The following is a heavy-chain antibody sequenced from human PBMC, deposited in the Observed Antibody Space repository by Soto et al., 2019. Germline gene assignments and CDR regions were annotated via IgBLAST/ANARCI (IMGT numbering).Heavy chain of an antibody. D-gene: IGHD3-22*01. V-gene: IGHV5-10-1*01. CDR1: GYSFTSYW. CDR3: ARLGADAQNYYDSSGYPASV. Sequence: PGESLKISCKGSGYSFTSYWISWVRQMPGKGLEWMGRIDPSDSYTNYSPSFQGHVTISADKSISTAYLQWSSLKASGTAMYYCARLGADAQNYYDSSGYPASVWGQGTTVTVSS. J-gene: IGHJ6*02. CDR2: IDPSDSYT.